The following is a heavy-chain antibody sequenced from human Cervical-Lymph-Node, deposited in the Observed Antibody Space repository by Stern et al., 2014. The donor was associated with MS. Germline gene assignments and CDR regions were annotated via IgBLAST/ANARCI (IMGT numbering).Heavy chain of an antibody. Sequence: SVKGRFTISRDNAKNSLYLQMNSLRAEDTAIYYCARTRITGSTYDYWGQGTLVTVSS. J-gene: IGHJ4*02. D-gene: IGHD1-7*01. V-gene: IGHV3-21*01. CDR3: ARTRITGSTYDY.